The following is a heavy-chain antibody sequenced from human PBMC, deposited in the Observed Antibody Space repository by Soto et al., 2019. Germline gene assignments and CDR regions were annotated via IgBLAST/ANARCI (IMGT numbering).Heavy chain of an antibody. CDR1: GFTFSSYG. D-gene: IGHD3-10*01. Sequence: GGSLRLSCAASGFTFSSYGMHWVRQAPGKGLEWVAVIWYDGSNKYYADSVKGRFTISRDNSENTLYLQMNSLRAEDTAVYYCARDLGDINFMVRGVITHYFDYWGQGT. CDR2: IWYDGSNK. J-gene: IGHJ4*02. CDR3: ARDLGDINFMVRGVITHYFDY. V-gene: IGHV3-33*01.